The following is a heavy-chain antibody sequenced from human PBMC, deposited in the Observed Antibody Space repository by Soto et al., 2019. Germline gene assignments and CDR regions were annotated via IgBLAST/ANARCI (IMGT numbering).Heavy chain of an antibody. V-gene: IGHV4-4*07. Sequence: PSETLSLTCTVSGAYISGFYWSWIRKSAGKGLEWIGRIYATGTTDYNPSLKSRVMMSVDTSKKQFSLKLRSVTAADTAVYYCVRDGTKTLRAWFDPWGQGISVTVSS. J-gene: IGHJ5*02. CDR3: VRDGTKTLRAWFDP. D-gene: IGHD1-1*01. CDR1: GAYISGFY. CDR2: IYATGTT.